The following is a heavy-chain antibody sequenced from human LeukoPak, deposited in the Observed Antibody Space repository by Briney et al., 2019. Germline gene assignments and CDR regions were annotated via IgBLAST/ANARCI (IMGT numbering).Heavy chain of an antibody. D-gene: IGHD5-12*01. CDR1: GFTFSSYW. Sequence: GGSLRLSCAASGFTFSSYWMSWVRQAPGKGLEWVANIKQDGSEKYYVDSVKGRFTISRDNAKNSLYLQMNSLRAEDTAVYYCARSYSGGLNYYYYYMDVWGKGTTVTVSS. J-gene: IGHJ6*03. V-gene: IGHV3-7*01. CDR3: ARSYSGGLNYYYYYMDV. CDR2: IKQDGSEK.